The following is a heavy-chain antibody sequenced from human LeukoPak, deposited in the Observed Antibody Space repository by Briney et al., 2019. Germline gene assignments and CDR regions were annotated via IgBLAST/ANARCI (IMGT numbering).Heavy chain of an antibody. CDR3: ARRVRQQLGNYYYYYYMDV. Sequence: SETLSLTCAVYGGSFSGYYWSWIRQPPGKGLEWIGEINHSGSTDYNPSLKSRVTISVDTSKNQFSLKLSSVTAADTAVYYCARRVRQQLGNYYYYYYMDVWGKGTTVTISS. J-gene: IGHJ6*03. CDR2: INHSGST. D-gene: IGHD6-13*01. CDR1: GGSFSGYY. V-gene: IGHV4-34*01.